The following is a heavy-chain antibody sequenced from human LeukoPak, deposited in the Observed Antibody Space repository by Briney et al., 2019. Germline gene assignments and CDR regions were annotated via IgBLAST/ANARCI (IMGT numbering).Heavy chain of an antibody. CDR1: GGTFSSYA. J-gene: IGHJ4*02. D-gene: IGHD4-17*01. Sequence: SVKVSCKASGGTFSSYAISWVRQAPGQGLEWMGGIIPIFGTANYAQKFQGRVTITTDESTSTAYMELSSLRSEDTAVYYCARGGLMTTVTAELDYWGLGTLVTVSS. V-gene: IGHV1-69*05. CDR2: IIPIFGTA. CDR3: ARGGLMTTVTAELDY.